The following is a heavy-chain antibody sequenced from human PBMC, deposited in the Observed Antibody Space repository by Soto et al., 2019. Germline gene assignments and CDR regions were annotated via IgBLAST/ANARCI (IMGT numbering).Heavy chain of an antibody. Sequence: EVQLVESGGGLVQPGRSLRLSCAASGFTFDDYAMHWVRQAPGKGLEWVSGISWNSGSIGYADSVKGRFTISRDNAKNSLYLQMNSLRAEDTALYYCAKGILYSSSSYFDYWSQGTLVTVSS. CDR2: ISWNSGSI. V-gene: IGHV3-9*01. CDR3: AKGILYSSSSYFDY. D-gene: IGHD6-6*01. CDR1: GFTFDDYA. J-gene: IGHJ4*02.